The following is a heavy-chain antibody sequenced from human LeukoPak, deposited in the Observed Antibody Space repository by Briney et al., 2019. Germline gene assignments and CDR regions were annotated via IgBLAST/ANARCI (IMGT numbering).Heavy chain of an antibody. CDR1: GFTFSSYA. Sequence: GGSLRLSCAASGFTFSSYAMSWVRQAPGKGLEWVSAISGSGGSTYYADSVKGRFTISRDNSKNTLYLQMNSLRAEDTAVYYCAKDYGYSYGYSWFDPWGQGTLVTVSS. V-gene: IGHV3-23*01. CDR2: ISGSGGST. J-gene: IGHJ5*02. CDR3: AKDYGYSYGYSWFDP. D-gene: IGHD5-18*01.